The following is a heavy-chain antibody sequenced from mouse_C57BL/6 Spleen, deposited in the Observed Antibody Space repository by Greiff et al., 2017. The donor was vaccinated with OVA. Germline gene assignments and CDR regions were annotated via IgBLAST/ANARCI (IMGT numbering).Heavy chain of an antibody. J-gene: IGHJ2*01. Sequence: EVKLVESGEGLVKPGGSLKLSCAASGFTFSSYAMSWVRQTPEKRLEWVAYISSGGDYIYYADTVKGRFTISRDNARNTLYLQMSSLKSEDTAMYYCSTVVATDYFDYWGQGTTLTVSS. V-gene: IGHV5-9-1*02. CDR1: GFTFSSYA. D-gene: IGHD1-1*01. CDR2: ISSGGDYI. CDR3: STVVATDYFDY.